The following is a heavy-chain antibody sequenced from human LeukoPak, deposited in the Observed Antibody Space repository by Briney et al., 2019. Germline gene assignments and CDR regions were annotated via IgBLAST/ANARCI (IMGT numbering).Heavy chain of an antibody. V-gene: IGHV5-51*01. CDR3: ARHGRGTVTAYWYFDL. J-gene: IGHJ2*01. Sequence: GESLKISCKGSGYSFTSYWIGWVRQMPGKGLEWMGIIYPGDSDTRYSPSFQGQVTISADKSISTAYLQWSSLKASDTAMYYCARHGRGTVTAYWYFDLWGRGTLVTVSS. CDR1: GYSFTSYW. D-gene: IGHD4-17*01. CDR2: IYPGDSDT.